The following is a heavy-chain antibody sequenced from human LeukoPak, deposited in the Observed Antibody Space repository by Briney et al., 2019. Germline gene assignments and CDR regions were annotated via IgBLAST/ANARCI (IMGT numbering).Heavy chain of an antibody. CDR2: INDDGRNT. J-gene: IGHJ4*02. CDR1: GFTFSSYW. CDR3: AKDRHGIVGATPFEY. D-gene: IGHD1-26*01. V-gene: IGHV3-74*01. Sequence: GGSLRLSCAASGFTFSSYWMHWVRHAPGKGLVWVSRINDDGRNTSYADSVKGRFTISRDNAKNTLYLQMNSLRAEDTAVYYCAKDRHGIVGATPFEYWGQGTPVIVSS.